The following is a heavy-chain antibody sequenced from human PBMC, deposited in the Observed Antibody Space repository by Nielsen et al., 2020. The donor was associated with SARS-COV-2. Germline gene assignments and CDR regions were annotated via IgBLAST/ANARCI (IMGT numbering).Heavy chain of an antibody. D-gene: IGHD6-19*01. CDR3: ARDSSGWYALTTYYYYGMDV. V-gene: IGHV3-48*01. CDR2: ISSSSSTI. Sequence: GESLKISCAASGFTFSSYWMHWVRQAPGKGLEWVSYISSSSSTIYYADSVKGRFTISRDNAKNSLYLQMNSLRAEDTAVYYCARDSSGWYALTTYYYYGMDVWGQGTTVTVSS. J-gene: IGHJ6*02. CDR1: GFTFSSYW.